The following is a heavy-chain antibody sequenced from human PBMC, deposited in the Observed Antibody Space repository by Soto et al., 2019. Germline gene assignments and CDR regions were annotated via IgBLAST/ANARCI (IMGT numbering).Heavy chain of an antibody. CDR2: ISGSGGST. D-gene: IGHD5-12*01. J-gene: IGHJ4*02. CDR1: GFTFSSYA. Sequence: EVQLLESGGGLVQPGGSLRLSCAASGFTFSSYAMSWVRQAPGKGLEWVSAISGSGGSTYYADSVKGRFTISRDNSKNTLYLQMNSLRGEDTAVYYCAKPLGRRDGYNLFSYWGQGTLVTVSS. CDR3: AKPLGRRDGYNLFSY. V-gene: IGHV3-23*01.